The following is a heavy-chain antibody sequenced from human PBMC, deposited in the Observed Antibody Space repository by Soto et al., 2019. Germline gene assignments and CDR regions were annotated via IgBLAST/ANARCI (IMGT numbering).Heavy chain of an antibody. CDR1: GGTFSSYA. Sequence: QVQLVQSGAEVKKPGSSVKVSCKASGGTFSSYAISWVRQAPGQGLEWMGGIIPIFGTANYAQKFQGRVTITADESTSTAYMELSSLRAEDTAVYYCARSRLRVCEYQLLCWFDPWGQGTLVTVSS. CDR3: ARSRLRVCEYQLLCWFDP. CDR2: IIPIFGTA. J-gene: IGHJ5*02. D-gene: IGHD2-2*01. V-gene: IGHV1-69*12.